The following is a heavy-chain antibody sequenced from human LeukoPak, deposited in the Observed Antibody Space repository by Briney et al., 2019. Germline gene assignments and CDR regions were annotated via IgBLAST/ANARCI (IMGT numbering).Heavy chain of an antibody. J-gene: IGHJ5*02. CDR2: IYHSGST. Sequence: PETLSLTCIVAGYSISRGYYGGWSRQPPGKRREWIGSIYHSGSTYYNPSLKSRVIISVDPSKNQSCLKLSSVNAADTAVYYCARSPGGYYYDSSGYYRRRYWFDPWGQGTLVTVSS. V-gene: IGHV4-38-2*02. D-gene: IGHD3-22*01. CDR1: GYSISRGYY. CDR3: ARSPGGYYYDSSGYYRRRYWFDP.